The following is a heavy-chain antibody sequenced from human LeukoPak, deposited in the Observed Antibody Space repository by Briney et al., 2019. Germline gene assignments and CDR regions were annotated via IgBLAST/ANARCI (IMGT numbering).Heavy chain of an antibody. J-gene: IGHJ1*01. D-gene: IGHD3-22*01. Sequence: WSSVKVSCKASGGTFSSYAISWVRQAPGQGLEWMGGIIPIFGTANYAQKFQGRVTITTDESTSTAYMELGSLRSEDTAVYYCARGLYYYDSSGYPTTAEYFQHWGQGTLVTVSS. CDR2: IIPIFGTA. V-gene: IGHV1-69*05. CDR1: GGTFSSYA. CDR3: ARGLYYYDSSGYPTTAEYFQH.